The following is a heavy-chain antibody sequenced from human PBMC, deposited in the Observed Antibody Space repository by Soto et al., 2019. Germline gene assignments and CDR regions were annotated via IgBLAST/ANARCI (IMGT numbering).Heavy chain of an antibody. V-gene: IGHV3-30*18. CDR2: ISYDGSSK. CDR3: AKVALPGIAAAGLLCYFDY. CDR1: GFTFSSYG. J-gene: IGHJ4*02. D-gene: IGHD6-13*01. Sequence: GGSLRLSCAASGFTFSSYGMHWVRQAPGKGLEWVAVISYDGSSKYYADSVKGRFTISRDNSKNTLYLQMNSLRAEDTAVYYCAKVALPGIAAAGLLCYFDYWGQGTLVTVSS.